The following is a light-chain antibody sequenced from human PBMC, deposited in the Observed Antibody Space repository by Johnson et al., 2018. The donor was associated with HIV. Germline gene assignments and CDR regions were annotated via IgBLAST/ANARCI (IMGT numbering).Light chain of an antibody. Sequence: QSVLTQPPSVSAAPGQKVTISCSGSSSNIGNNYISWYQQFPGTAPKLLIYRSNQRPSGVPDRFSGSKSGTSASLAISGLQAEDEAYYYCGTWDNSLSAVFGTGTKVTVL. CDR1: SSNIGNNY. CDR3: GTWDNSLSAV. V-gene: IGLV1-51*02. CDR2: RSN. J-gene: IGLJ1*01.